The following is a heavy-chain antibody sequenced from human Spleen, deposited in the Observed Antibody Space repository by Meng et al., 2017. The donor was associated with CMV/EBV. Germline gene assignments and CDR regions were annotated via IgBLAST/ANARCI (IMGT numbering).Heavy chain of an antibody. Sequence: SETLSLTCAVYGGSFSGYYWSWIRQPPGKGLEWIGEINHSGSTNYNPSLKSRVTISVDTSKNQFSLKLSSVTAADTAVYYCASLGGAGGDHYWGQGTLVTVSS. J-gene: IGHJ4*02. D-gene: IGHD2-21*01. CDR1: GGSFSGYY. CDR3: ASLGGAGGDHY. CDR2: INHSGST. V-gene: IGHV4-34*01.